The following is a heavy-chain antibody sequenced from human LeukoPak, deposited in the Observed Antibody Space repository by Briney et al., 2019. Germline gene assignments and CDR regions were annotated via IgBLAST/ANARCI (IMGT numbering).Heavy chain of an antibody. V-gene: IGHV3-30*02. CDR3: AIIHAYGDYVALAFDI. J-gene: IGHJ3*02. CDR2: LRYDGSIK. D-gene: IGHD4-17*01. CDR1: GFSFSSYG. Sequence: TGGSLRISCAASGFSFSSYGMHWVRQAPGKGLEWLKILRYDGSIKYYADSLKGRFTISRDNSKNTLYLEVNSLRPEDTAVYYCAIIHAYGDYVALAFDIWGQGTMVTVSS.